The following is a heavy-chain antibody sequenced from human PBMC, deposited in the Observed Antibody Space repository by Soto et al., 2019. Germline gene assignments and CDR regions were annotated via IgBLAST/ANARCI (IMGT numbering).Heavy chain of an antibody. V-gene: IGHV3-30*18. CDR2: ISYDGSNK. CDR3: AKALPDYYGFH. Sequence: QVQLVESGGGVVQPGRSLRLSCAASGFTFSSYGMHWVRQAPGKGLEWVAVISYDGSNKYYADSVKGRFTISRDNSKNTLYLQMNSLRAEDTAVYYCAKALPDYYGFHWGQGTLVTVSS. CDR1: GFTFSSYG. D-gene: IGHD3-10*01. J-gene: IGHJ4*02.